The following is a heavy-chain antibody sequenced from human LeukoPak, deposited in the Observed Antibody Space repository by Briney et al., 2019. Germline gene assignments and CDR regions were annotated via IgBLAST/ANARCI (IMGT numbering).Heavy chain of an antibody. Sequence: SETLSLTCTVSGGSISTFSWSWIRQPPGKGLEWIGYIHYSGSTNYNPSLKSRVTISVDTSKNQFSLKLSSVTAADTAMYYCARVGITLIRGVITSGWFDPWGQGTLVTVSS. CDR2: IHYSGST. V-gene: IGHV4-59*01. J-gene: IGHJ5*02. D-gene: IGHD3-10*01. CDR3: ARVGITLIRGVITSGWFDP. CDR1: GGSISTFS.